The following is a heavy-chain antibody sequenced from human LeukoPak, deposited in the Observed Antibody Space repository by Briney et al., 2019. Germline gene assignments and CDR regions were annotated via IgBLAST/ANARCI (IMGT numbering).Heavy chain of an antibody. D-gene: IGHD5-18*01. J-gene: IGHJ4*02. CDR3: ARGDGEYNYGYYFDS. CDR2: MHYTGSA. V-gene: IGHV4-59*01. CDR1: GGSIRPYY. Sequence: SETLSLTCTVSGGSIRPYYWGWIRQPPGKGLEFVGFMHYTGSANYNPSLKSRVSISLDTSKNKFSLNLSSVTDADTAMYYCARGDGEYNYGYYFDSWGQGSLVTASS.